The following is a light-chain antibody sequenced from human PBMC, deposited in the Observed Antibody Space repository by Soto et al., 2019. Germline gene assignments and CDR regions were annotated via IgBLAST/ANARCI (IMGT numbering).Light chain of an antibody. CDR1: HRLLYNNTYNY. Sequence: IVVTQSPRTLPVTPGGPASISWSSGHRLLYNNTYNYLDWYVQKPGQSPQLLIYEVSTRVSGVPDRFSGSGSGTDFTLTISRLEPEDFAVYFCQQYGSSPITFGQGTRLEIK. CDR3: QQYGSSPIT. J-gene: IGKJ5*01. V-gene: IGKV2-28*01. CDR2: EVS.